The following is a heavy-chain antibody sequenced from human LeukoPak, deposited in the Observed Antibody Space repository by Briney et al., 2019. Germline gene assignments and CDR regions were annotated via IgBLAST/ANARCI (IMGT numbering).Heavy chain of an antibody. V-gene: IGHV1-69*04. CDR1: GGTLSSYA. Sequence: SVKVSCKASGGTLSSYALNWVRQAPGQGLEWIGRIIPIFAIVNYAQNFQGRVTITAHKSTNTAYMERSSLRCEDTAFYYCARADSSGYSLDENFDYWGQGTLVTVSS. J-gene: IGHJ4*02. CDR2: IIPIFAIV. CDR3: ARADSSGYSLDENFDY. D-gene: IGHD3-22*01.